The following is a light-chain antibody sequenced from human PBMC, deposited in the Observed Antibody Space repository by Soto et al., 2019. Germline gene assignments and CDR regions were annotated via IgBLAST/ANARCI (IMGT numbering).Light chain of an antibody. J-gene: IGKJ1*01. CDR2: WAS. V-gene: IGKV4-1*01. Sequence: DAVQARPRDCPAVSVGTRATXXCKSSXSVLNTSKKKNSVAWYQQKPGQPPKLLIYWASTRQSGVPDRFRGSGSGTDFTRTISSLQTEDMAVYYGQQYFETLLAVGQGTTVDI. CDR1: XSVLNTSKKKNS. CDR3: QQYFETLLA.